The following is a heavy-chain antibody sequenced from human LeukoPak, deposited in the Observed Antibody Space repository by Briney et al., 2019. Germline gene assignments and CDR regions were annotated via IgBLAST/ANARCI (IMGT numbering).Heavy chain of an antibody. V-gene: IGHV4-59*08. Sequence: PSETLSLTCTVSGGSISSYYWSWIRQPPGKGLEWIAYMHYSGLTNHNPSLKSRVTISVDTSRKQFSLRLSSVTAADTAVYYCARYDYDSGHPGSWFDPWGQGTLVTVSS. J-gene: IGHJ5*02. CDR1: GGSISSYY. CDR2: MHYSGLT. D-gene: IGHD3-22*01. CDR3: ARYDYDSGHPGSWFDP.